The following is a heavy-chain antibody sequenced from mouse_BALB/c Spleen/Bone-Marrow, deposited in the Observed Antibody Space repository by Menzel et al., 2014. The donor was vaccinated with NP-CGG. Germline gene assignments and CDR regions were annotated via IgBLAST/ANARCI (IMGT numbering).Heavy chain of an antibody. D-gene: IGHD3-2*02. CDR2: ISSGGSYT. CDR3: ARSPQRDYAMDY. J-gene: IGHJ4*01. Sequence: EVMLVESGGGLVEPGGSLKLSCAASGFTFSSYAMSWVRQSPEKRLEWVAEISSGGSYTYYPDTVTGRFTISRDNAKNTLYLEMSSLRSEDTAMYYCARSPQRDYAMDYWGQGTSVTVSS. CDR1: GFTFSSYA. V-gene: IGHV5-9-4*01.